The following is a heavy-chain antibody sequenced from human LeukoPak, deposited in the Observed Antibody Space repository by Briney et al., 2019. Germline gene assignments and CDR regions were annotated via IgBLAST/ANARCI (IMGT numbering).Heavy chain of an antibody. V-gene: IGHV3-30*02. CDR3: AKDRDHSGRDACDI. CDR2: IRYDGSNK. CDR1: GFTFNTYG. D-gene: IGHD1-14*01. Sequence: GRSVRLSCAASGFTFNTYGMHWVRQAPGKGLEWVAVIRYDGSNKYYADSVKGRFTISRDNSKNTLYLQMNSLRAEDTAVYYRAKDRDHSGRDACDIWGQGTMVTVSS. J-gene: IGHJ3*02.